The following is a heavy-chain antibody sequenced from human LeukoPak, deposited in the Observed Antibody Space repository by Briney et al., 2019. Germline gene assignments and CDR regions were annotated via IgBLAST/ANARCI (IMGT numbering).Heavy chain of an antibody. CDR1: GDSISSTSHY. CDR2: IYYSGTT. D-gene: IGHD2-2*01. V-gene: IGHV4-39*01. Sequence: SETRPLTCTVSGDSISSTSHYWGWIRQPPGKGPEWIGTIYYSGTTYYNPSLKSRVTMSVDTSKNHFSLKLTSVTATDTAVYYCARHDCSSTSCQYVYGMDVWGKGTTVSSSS. CDR3: ARHDCSSTSCQYVYGMDV. J-gene: IGHJ6*04.